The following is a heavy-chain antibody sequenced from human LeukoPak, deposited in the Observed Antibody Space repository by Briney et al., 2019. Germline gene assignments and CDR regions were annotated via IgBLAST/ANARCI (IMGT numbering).Heavy chain of an antibody. CDR1: GNSISSGDYS. V-gene: IGHV4-30-2*01. D-gene: IGHD2-2*01. CDR2: IYHSGST. J-gene: IGHJ5*02. Sequence: SETLSLTCAVSGNSISSGDYSWSWIRQPPGKGLEWIGYIYHSGSTNYNPSLKSRVTISVDTSKNQFSLKLSSVTAADTAVYYCARERRYLGYCSSTSCLEGFDPWGQGTLVTVSS. CDR3: ARERRYLGYCSSTSCLEGFDP.